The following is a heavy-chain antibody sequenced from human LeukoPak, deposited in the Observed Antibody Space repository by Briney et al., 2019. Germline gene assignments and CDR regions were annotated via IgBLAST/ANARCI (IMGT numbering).Heavy chain of an antibody. CDR2: IYYSGST. J-gene: IGHJ4*02. Sequence: SETLSLTCTVSGGSISSYYCSWIRQPPRKRLEWIGYIYYSGSTNYNPSLKSRVTISVDASKNQFSLKLSSVTAADTAVYYCARQQLSQLYYFDYWGQGTLVTVSS. CDR1: GGSISSYY. CDR3: ARQQLSQLYYFDY. D-gene: IGHD6-13*01. V-gene: IGHV4-59*01.